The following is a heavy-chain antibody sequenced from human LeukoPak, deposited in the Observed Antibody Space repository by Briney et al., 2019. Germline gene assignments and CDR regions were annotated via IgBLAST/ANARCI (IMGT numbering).Heavy chain of an antibody. D-gene: IGHD3-10*01. CDR1: GGSFSGYY. Sequence: PSETLSLTCAVYGGSFSGYYWSWIRQPPGKGLEWIGEINHSGSTNYNPSLKSRVTISVETSKNQFSLKLSSVTAADTAVYYCARGSNTMVRGVSITIDPWGQGTLVTVSS. V-gene: IGHV4-34*01. CDR2: INHSGST. CDR3: ARGSNTMVRGVSITIDP. J-gene: IGHJ5*02.